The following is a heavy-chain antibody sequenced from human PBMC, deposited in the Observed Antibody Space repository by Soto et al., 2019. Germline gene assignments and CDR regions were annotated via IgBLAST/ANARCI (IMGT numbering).Heavy chain of an antibody. V-gene: IGHV1-18*01. CDR2: ISAYNGNT. D-gene: IGHD3-3*01. CDR3: AREGKYDFWSGQYYYYMDV. CDR1: GYTFTSYG. J-gene: IGHJ6*03. Sequence: ASVKVSCKASGYTFTSYGISWVRQAPGQGLEWMGWISAYNGNTNYAQKLQGRVTMTTDTSTSTAYMELGSLRSDDTAVYYCAREGKYDFWSGQYYYYMDVWGKGTTVTVSS.